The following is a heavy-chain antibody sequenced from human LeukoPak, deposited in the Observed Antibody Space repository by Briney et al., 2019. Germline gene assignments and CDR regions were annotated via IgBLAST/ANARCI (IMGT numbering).Heavy chain of an antibody. CDR2: IYTSGST. CDR3: ARDRRYCSSTSCYTTPLYYYMDV. V-gene: IGHV4-4*07. CDR1: GGSISSYY. J-gene: IGHJ6*03. Sequence: SETLSLTCTVSGGSISSYYWSWIRQPAGKGLEWIGRIYTSGSTNYNPSLKSRVTMSVDTSKNQFSLKLSSVTAADTAVYYCARDRRYCSSTSCYTTPLYYYMDVWGKGTTVTVSS. D-gene: IGHD2-2*02.